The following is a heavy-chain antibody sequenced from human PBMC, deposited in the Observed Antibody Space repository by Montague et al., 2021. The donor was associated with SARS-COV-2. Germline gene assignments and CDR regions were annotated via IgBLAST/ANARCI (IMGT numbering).Heavy chain of an antibody. V-gene: IGHV4-34*01. J-gene: IGHJ4*02. D-gene: IGHD2-8*02. CDR2: INYCGDT. CDR3: ARLESSWWFFDY. CDR1: SGSLSGYY. Sequence: SETLSLTCAVYSGSLSGYYWCWIRLAPGTGQERIGEINYCGDTYYNPSLTSRVTISMETSESQFSLKMTSVTAADTAVYYCARLESSWWFFDYWGQGTLVTVSS.